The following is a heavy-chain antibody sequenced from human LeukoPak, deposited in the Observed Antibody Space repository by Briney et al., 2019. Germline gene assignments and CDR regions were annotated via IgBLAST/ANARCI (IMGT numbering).Heavy chain of an antibody. Sequence: PGGSLRPSCAASGFTFSSYAMSWVRQAPGKGLEWVSAISGSGGSTYYADSVKGRFTISRDNSKNTLYLQMNSLRAEDTAVYYCAKDRVRGYSQGDVDYWGQGTLVTVSS. D-gene: IGHD5-18*01. V-gene: IGHV3-23*01. J-gene: IGHJ4*02. CDR3: AKDRVRGYSQGDVDY. CDR1: GFTFSSYA. CDR2: ISGSGGST.